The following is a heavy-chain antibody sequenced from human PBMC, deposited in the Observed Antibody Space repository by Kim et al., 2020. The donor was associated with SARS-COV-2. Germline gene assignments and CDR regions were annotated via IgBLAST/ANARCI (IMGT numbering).Heavy chain of an antibody. CDR2: ISYDGSNK. V-gene: IGHV3-30-3*01. CDR1: GFTFSSYA. D-gene: IGHD1-26*01. Sequence: GGSLRLSCAASGFTFSSYAMHWVRQAPGKGLEWVAVISYDGSNKYYADSVKGRFTISRDNSKNTLYLQMNSLRAEDTAVYYCARDSSAIDTLLYYFDYWGQGTLVTVSS. CDR3: ARDSSAIDTLLYYFDY. J-gene: IGHJ4*02.